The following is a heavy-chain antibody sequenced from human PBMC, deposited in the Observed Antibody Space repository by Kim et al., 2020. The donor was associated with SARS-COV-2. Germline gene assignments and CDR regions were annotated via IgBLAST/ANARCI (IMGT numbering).Heavy chain of an antibody. Sequence: KFQGRVTMTRDTSISTAYMELSRLRSDDTAVYYCAREADMGATSAEYFQHWGQGTLVTVSS. J-gene: IGHJ1*01. D-gene: IGHD1-26*01. CDR3: AREADMGATSAEYFQH. V-gene: IGHV1-2*02.